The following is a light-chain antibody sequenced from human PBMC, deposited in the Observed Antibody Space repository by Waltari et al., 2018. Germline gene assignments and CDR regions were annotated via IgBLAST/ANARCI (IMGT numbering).Light chain of an antibody. CDR1: TPHIPAPHA. J-gene: IGLJ2*01. CDR3: QSYDRRLEVI. Sequence: QSVLTQPPPVSGAPGHRVTISCSGSTPHIPAPHAVPWYQQHPGTAPKLLIFANVHRPSGVPDRFSGSKSGTSASLAITGLQAEDEADYYCQSYDRRLEVIFGGGTKLAVL. V-gene: IGLV1-40*01. CDR2: ANV.